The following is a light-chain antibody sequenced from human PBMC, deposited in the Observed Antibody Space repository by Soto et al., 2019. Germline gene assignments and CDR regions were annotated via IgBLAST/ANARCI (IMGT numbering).Light chain of an antibody. J-gene: IGKJ5*01. CDR1: QSVNSN. Sequence: EIVMTQSPATLSVSPGERATLSCRASQSVNSNYLAWYQQKPGQAPRLLIYGISTRAAGIPARFSGSGSGTEFTLTISSLQSEDFAVYYCQQYNNWPPTFGQGTRLEIK. CDR2: GIS. CDR3: QQYNNWPPT. V-gene: IGKV3-15*01.